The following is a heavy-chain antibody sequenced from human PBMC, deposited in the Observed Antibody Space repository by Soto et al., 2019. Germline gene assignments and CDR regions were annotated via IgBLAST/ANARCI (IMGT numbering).Heavy chain of an antibody. CDR3: ARENGSGCYRYFDY. V-gene: IGHV4-30-4*01. Sequence: SETLSLTCTVSGGSISSGDYYWSWIRQPPGKGLEWIGYIYYSGSTYYNPSLKSRVTISVDTSKNQFSLKLSSVTAAETAVYYCARENGSGCYRYFDYWGQGTLVTVS. CDR2: IYYSGST. J-gene: IGHJ4*02. D-gene: IGHD3-10*01. CDR1: GGSISSGDYY.